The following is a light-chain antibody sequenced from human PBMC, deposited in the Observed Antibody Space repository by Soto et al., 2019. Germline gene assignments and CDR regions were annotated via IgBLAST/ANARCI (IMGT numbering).Light chain of an antibody. CDR1: QSVPANY. Sequence: EIVLTQSPGTLSLSPGERVTLSCGASQSVPANYLAWYQQKHGQAPRLLIYGASNRATGIPDRFSGSGSGTDFTLTVSRLEPEDFAVYFCLQYGTPWWTFGQGARVEIK. J-gene: IGKJ1*01. CDR3: LQYGTPWWT. V-gene: IGKV3-20*01. CDR2: GAS.